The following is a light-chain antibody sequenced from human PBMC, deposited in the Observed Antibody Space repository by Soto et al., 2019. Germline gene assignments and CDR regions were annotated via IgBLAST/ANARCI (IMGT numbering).Light chain of an antibody. CDR1: SSDVGGYNY. Sequence: QSALTQPPSASGSPGQSVTISCTGTSSDVGGYNYVSWYQQHPGKAPKLMIYEVSKRPSGVPDRFSGSKSGNTASLTVSGLQAEDEADYYCISYAGSNTVFGGGTKLTVL. CDR3: ISYAGSNTV. V-gene: IGLV2-8*01. CDR2: EVS. J-gene: IGLJ2*01.